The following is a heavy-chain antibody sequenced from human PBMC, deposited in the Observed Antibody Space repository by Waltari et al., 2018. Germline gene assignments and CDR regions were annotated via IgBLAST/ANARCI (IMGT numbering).Heavy chain of an antibody. CDR2: IKQDGSEK. D-gene: IGHD3-3*01. CDR3: AREGRDFWSGYFSIPNFDY. J-gene: IGHJ4*02. V-gene: IGHV3-7*01. CDR1: GFTFSSYW. Sequence: EVQLVESGGGLVQPGGSLRLSCAASGFTFSSYWMSWVRQAPGKGREWVANIKQDGSEKYYVDSVKGRFTISRDNAKNSLYLQMNSLRAEDTAVYYCAREGRDFWSGYFSIPNFDYWGQGTLVTVSS.